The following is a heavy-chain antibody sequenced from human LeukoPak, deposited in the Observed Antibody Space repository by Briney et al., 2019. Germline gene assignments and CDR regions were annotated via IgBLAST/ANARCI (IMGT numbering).Heavy chain of an antibody. CDR3: TTEIVVVVAALYYFDY. J-gene: IGHJ4*02. Sequence: GGSLRLSCATSGFTFTNFGMHWVRQAPGKGLEWVGRIKRKTDGGATDYAEPVKGRFTISRDDSKNTLYLQMNSLETEDTAVYYCTTEIVVVVAALYYFDYWGQGTLVTVSS. D-gene: IGHD2-15*01. CDR1: GFTFTNFG. CDR2: IKRKTDGGAT. V-gene: IGHV3-15*01.